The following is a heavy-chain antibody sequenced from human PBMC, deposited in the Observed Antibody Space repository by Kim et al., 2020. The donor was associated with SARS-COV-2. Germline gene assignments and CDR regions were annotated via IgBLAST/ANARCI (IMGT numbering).Heavy chain of an antibody. J-gene: IGHJ3*02. D-gene: IGHD3-16*01. V-gene: IGHV3-23*01. CDR3: AKLGDVYITYDAFDI. Sequence: DSVKGRFTISRDNSKNTLYLQMNSLRAEDTAVYYCAKLGDVYITYDAFDIWGQGTMVTVSS.